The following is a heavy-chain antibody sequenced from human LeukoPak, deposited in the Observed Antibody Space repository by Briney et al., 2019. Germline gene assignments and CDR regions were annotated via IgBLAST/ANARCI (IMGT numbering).Heavy chain of an antibody. CDR1: GGAFSSYA. CDR3: AKGYCSSTSCVVFDY. CDR2: IIPIFGIA. J-gene: IGHJ4*02. D-gene: IGHD2-2*01. V-gene: IGHV1-69*04. Sequence: GASVKVSCKASGGAFSSYAISWVRQAPGQGLEWMGRIIPIFGIANYAQKFQGRVTITADKSTSTAYMELSSLRSEDTAVYYCAKGYCSSTSCVVFDYWGQGTLVTVSS.